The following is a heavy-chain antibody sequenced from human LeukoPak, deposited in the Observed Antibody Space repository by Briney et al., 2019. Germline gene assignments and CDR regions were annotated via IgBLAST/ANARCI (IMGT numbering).Heavy chain of an antibody. D-gene: IGHD5-18*01. CDR1: GFTFSSYA. V-gene: IGHV3-23*01. CDR3: AKGPDPRVDTAMGYYFDY. CDR2: ISGSGGST. J-gene: IGHJ4*02. Sequence: GGSLGLSCAASGFTFSSYAMSWVRQAPGKGLEWVSAISGSGGSTYYADSVKGRFTISRDNSKNTLYLQMNSLRAEDKAVYYCAKGPDPRVDTAMGYYFDYWGQGTLVTVSS.